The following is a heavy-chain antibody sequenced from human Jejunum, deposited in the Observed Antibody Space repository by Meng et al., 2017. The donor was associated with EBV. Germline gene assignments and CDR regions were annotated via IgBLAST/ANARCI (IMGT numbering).Heavy chain of an antibody. CDR2: INVISGNT. Sequence: VVRVQAGGPVRMPGASVKVSCWASGYTFTGYDINWVRQVTGQGLKWMGWINVISGNTGYEQKFQGRITMTRDTAINTAYMELSSLRSDDTAVYDCARVGNPGAEYFQHWGQGTLVTVSS. V-gene: IGHV1-8*01. CDR3: ARVGNPGAEYFQH. CDR1: GYTFTGYD. D-gene: IGHD1-14*01. J-gene: IGHJ1*01.